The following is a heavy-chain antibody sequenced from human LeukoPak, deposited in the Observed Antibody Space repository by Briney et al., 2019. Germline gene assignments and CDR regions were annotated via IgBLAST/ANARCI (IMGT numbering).Heavy chain of an antibody. CDR2: ISSSGGSP. CDR3: AALGTPSYYDRSTY. D-gene: IGHD3-22*01. Sequence: PGGSLRLSCAASGFSFSSYAMSWVRQAPGKGLEWVSGISSSGGSPYYADSVQGRFTISRDNSKNTLFLQMTGLRAEDTAVYYSAALGTPSYYDRSTYWGQGTLVAVSS. J-gene: IGHJ4*02. V-gene: IGHV3-23*01. CDR1: GFSFSSYA.